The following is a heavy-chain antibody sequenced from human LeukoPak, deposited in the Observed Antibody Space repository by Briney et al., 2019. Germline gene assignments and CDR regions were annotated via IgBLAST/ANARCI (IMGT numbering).Heavy chain of an antibody. CDR3: ARGSHCSSTSCYDDY. J-gene: IGHJ4*02. V-gene: IGHV4-59*12. D-gene: IGHD2-2*01. Sequence: SETLSLTCTVSGGSISSYYWSWIRQPPGKGLEWIGYIYYSGSTNYNPSLKSRVTISVDTSKNQFSLKLSSVTAADTAVYYCARGSHCSSTSCYDDYWGQGTLVTVSS. CDR1: GGSISSYY. CDR2: IYYSGST.